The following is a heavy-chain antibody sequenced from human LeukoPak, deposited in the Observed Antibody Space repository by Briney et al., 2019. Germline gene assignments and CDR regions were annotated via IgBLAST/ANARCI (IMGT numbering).Heavy chain of an antibody. V-gene: IGHV3-74*01. D-gene: IGHD3-9*01. J-gene: IGHJ4*02. CDR3: ARDMFDWLFEDLEIGVSFDS. CDR1: RW. CDR2: IDTDGSNT. Sequence: GGSLRLSCAGSRWMHWVRQAPGKGLVWVSRIDTDGSNTNYADSVKGRFTISRDNAQNTVYLQMNSLRSEDTAVYYCARDMFDWLFEDLEIGVSFDSWGQGTLVTVSS.